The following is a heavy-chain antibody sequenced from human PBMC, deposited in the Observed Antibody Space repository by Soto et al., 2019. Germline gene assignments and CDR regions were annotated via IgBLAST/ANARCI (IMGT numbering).Heavy chain of an antibody. Sequence: QLLQSAGAVKRPGASVKVSCKASGYTFNTFGVTWVRQAPGDGLEWMGCISGYGGKRDYSRKLQGRLTLTADPPTRTSYMELRSLTSDYRVVYYCARGCGPYSAVNDVWGQGTRVSGSS. V-gene: IGHV1-18*01. CDR2: ISGYGGKR. CDR3: ARGCGPYSAVNDV. D-gene: IGHD2-15*01. J-gene: IGHJ4*02. CDR1: GYTFNTFG.